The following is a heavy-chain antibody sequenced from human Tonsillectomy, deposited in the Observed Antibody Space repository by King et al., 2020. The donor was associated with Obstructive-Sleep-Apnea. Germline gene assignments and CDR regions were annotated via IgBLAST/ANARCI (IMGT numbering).Heavy chain of an antibody. CDR3: ARITMLRGVIW. V-gene: IGHV3-66*01. D-gene: IGHD3-10*01. Sequence: QLVQSGGGLFQPGGSLRLSCAGSGFTVRTNYLSWVRHAPGKWLDWVSLCYISGRTYYPHSVKGIFTISRDNSKNTLYLQMNSLRAEDTAVYYCARITMLRGVIWWGQGALVTVSS. J-gene: IGHJ4*02. CDR2: CYISGRT. CDR1: GFTVRTNY.